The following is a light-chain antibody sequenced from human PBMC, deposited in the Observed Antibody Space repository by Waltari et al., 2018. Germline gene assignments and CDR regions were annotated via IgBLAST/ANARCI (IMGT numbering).Light chain of an antibody. J-gene: IGLJ3*02. CDR3: AVWDDSLNGQV. CDR2: SND. Sequence: QSVLTQPPSASGTPGQRLTMSVSGSTSNIGSNPVNWYQQLPGTDPKLLIYSNDQRPSGVPERLSGSKSGTSASLAISGLQSEDEADYYCAVWDDSLNGQVFGGGTKLTVL. CDR1: TSNIGSNP. V-gene: IGLV1-44*01.